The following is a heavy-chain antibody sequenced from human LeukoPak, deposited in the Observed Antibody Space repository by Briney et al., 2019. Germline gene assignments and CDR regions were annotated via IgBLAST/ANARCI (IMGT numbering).Heavy chain of an antibody. CDR2: ISAYNGNT. D-gene: IGHD3-22*01. Sequence: ASVKVSCKASGYTFTSYGISWVRRAPGQGLEWMGWISAYNGNTNYAQKLQGRVTMTTDTSTSTAYMELRSLRSDDTAVYYCARGGTYYYDSSGYYYWFDPWGQGTLVTVSS. CDR3: ARGGTYYYDSSGYYYWFDP. CDR1: GYTFTSYG. J-gene: IGHJ5*02. V-gene: IGHV1-18*01.